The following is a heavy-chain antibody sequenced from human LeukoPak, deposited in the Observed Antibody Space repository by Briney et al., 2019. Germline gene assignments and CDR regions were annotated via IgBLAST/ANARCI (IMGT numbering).Heavy chain of an antibody. CDR1: GGSISSNSFY. J-gene: IGHJ4*02. CDR2: MFHSGFT. CDR3: ANGATIFGVVIRVDS. D-gene: IGHD3-3*01. V-gene: IGHV4-39*07. Sequence: SETLSLTCTVSGGSISSNSFYWGWIRQPPGKGLEWIGSMFHSGFTYYNPSLKSRVTISVDMSKNQFSLKVRSVTAADTAVYYCANGATIFGVVIRVDSWGPGTLVTVSS.